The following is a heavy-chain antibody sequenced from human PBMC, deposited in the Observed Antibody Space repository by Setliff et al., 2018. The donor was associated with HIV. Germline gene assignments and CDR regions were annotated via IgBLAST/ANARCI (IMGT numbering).Heavy chain of an antibody. CDR1: GFTFSSYA. V-gene: IGHV3-23*03. CDR2: IYSGGRST. Sequence: PGGSLRLSCAASGFTFSSYAMSWVRQAPGKGLEWVSVIYSGGRSTYYADSVKGRFTISRDNSKNTLYLQMNSLRAEDTAVYYCARDHLSSKPTVAIDYWGQGTRGTAPQ. D-gene: IGHD6-19*01. CDR3: ARDHLSSKPTVAIDY. J-gene: IGHJ4*02.